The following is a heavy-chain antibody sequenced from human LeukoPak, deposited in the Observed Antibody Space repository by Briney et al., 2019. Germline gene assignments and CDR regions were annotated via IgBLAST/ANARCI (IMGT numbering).Heavy chain of an antibody. CDR3: ARDGGGDY. V-gene: IGHV3-48*01. CDR1: GFTFSSYS. D-gene: IGHD3-16*01. Sequence: PGRSLRLSCAASGFTFSSYSMNWVRQAPGKGLEWVSYITSGSSTIYYAESVRGRFTISRDNAKNSLFLQMNSLRAEDTAVYYCARDGGGDYWGQGTLVTVSS. J-gene: IGHJ4*02. CDR2: ITSGSSTI.